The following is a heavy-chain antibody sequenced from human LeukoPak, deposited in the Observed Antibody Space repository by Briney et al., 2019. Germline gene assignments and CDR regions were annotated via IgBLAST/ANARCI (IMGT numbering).Heavy chain of an antibody. CDR2: IYYTGRT. D-gene: IGHD5-18*01. CDR3: ARVHGRPRGYSYGYGVRYYFDY. CDR1: GGSISSAGYY. J-gene: IGHJ4*02. Sequence: SETLSLTCTVSGGSISSAGYYWNWIRQHPTEGLEWIGHIYYTGRTTYNPSVKSRVTISVDTSKNQFSLKLSSVTAADTAVYYCARVHGRPRGYSYGYGVRYYFDYWGQGTLVTVSS. V-gene: IGHV4-31*03.